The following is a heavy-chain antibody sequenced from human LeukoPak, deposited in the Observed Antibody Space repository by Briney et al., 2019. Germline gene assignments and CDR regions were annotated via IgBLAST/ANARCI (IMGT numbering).Heavy chain of an antibody. CDR2: ISGSGRSI. J-gene: IGHJ1*01. CDR3: AKTTAVATPPLYFQN. CDR1: GFTFSSYA. V-gene: IGHV3-23*01. D-gene: IGHD4-23*01. Sequence: PGGSLRLSCAASGFTFSSYAMSWVRQAPGQGLEWVSSISGSGRSIYYADSVKGRFTISRDSSKNTLHLQMNSLRAEDTAVYYCAKTTAVATPPLYFQNWGQGTPVTVSS.